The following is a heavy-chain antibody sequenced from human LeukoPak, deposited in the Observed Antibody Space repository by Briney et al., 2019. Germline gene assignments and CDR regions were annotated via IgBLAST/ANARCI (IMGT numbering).Heavy chain of an antibody. J-gene: IGHJ6*02. D-gene: IGHD4-17*01. CDR1: GYSFTGYW. CDR2: IYPGDSDT. V-gene: IGHV5-51*01. Sequence: GESLKISCKGSGYSFTGYWIGWVRQMPGRGLEWMGIIYPGDSDTRCSPSFQGQVTISADKSISTAYLQWSSLKASDTAMYYCARTVTPLDDYYGMDVWGQGTTVTVSS. CDR3: ARTVTPLDDYYGMDV.